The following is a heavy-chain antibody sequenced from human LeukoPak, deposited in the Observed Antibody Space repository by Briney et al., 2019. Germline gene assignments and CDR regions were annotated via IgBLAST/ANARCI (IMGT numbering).Heavy chain of an antibody. CDR1: GGSVSSRSNY. J-gene: IGHJ4*02. D-gene: IGHD1-1*01. V-gene: IGHV4-39*01. Sequence: SETLSLTCSVSGGSVSSRSNYWGWIRQPPGKGLEWIGSIYFSGSTYYSPSHKSRVTISVDTSKSQFSLKLDSVTAADTAVYYCARRTTTGTTDYWGQGTLVTVSS. CDR2: IYFSGST. CDR3: ARRTTTGTTDY.